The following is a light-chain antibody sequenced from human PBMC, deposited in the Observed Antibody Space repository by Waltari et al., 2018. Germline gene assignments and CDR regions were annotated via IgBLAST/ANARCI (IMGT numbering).Light chain of an antibody. CDR3: HHYNHWPPMST. J-gene: IGKJ2*01. CDR2: GAS. Sequence: EILMTQSPATLSVSPGEPATISCRASESIGRNLVWYQLKPGQAPRLLFYGASSRATCIPARFSGSGSGTDFTLTITNLQSEDFAVYYCHHYNHWPPMSTFGQGTKLEI. V-gene: IGKV3D-15*01. CDR1: ESIGRN.